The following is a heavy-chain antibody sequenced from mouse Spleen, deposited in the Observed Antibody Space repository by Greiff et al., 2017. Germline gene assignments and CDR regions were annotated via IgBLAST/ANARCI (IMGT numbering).Heavy chain of an antibody. V-gene: IGHV5-17*01. J-gene: IGHJ1*01. CDR1: GFTFSDYG. CDR2: ISSGSSTI. D-gene: IGHD1-1*01. CDR3: ARFDYYGSSYWYFDV. Sequence: EVQLVESGGGLVKPGGSLKLSCAASGFTFSDYGMHWVRQAPEKGLEWVAYISSGSSTIYYADTVKGRFTISRDNAKNTLFLQMTSLRSEDTAMYYCARFDYYGSSYWYFDVWGAGTTVTVSS.